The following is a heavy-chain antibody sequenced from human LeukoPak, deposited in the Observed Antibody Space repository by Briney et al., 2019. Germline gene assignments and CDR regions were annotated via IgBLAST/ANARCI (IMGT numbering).Heavy chain of an antibody. CDR2: SRNKAKSYTT. J-gene: IGHJ4*02. CDR1: GLTFSDHY. Sequence: GGSLRLSCAASGLTFSDHYMDWARQAPGKGLEWVGRSRNKAKSYTTEYAASVKGRFTISRDDSKNSLYLQMNSLKTEDTAVYYCATLTPGATNYFDYWGQGDLVTVSS. CDR3: ATLTPGATNYFDY. V-gene: IGHV3-72*01. D-gene: IGHD1-26*01.